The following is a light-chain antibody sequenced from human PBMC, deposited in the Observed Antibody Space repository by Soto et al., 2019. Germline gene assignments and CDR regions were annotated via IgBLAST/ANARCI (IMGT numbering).Light chain of an antibody. J-gene: IGKJ3*01. V-gene: IGKV1-39*01. Sequence: DIQMTQSPSSLSASVGDRVTITCRASQSISSYLNWYQQKPGKAPKLLIYAASSLQSGVPSRFSGSGSGTDCTRTISSLQPEDFATYYCQQSYSTPFTFGPGTKVYIK. CDR2: AAS. CDR1: QSISSY. CDR3: QQSYSTPFT.